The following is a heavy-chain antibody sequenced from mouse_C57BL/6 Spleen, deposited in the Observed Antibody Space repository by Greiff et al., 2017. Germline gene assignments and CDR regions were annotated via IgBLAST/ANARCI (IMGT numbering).Heavy chain of an antibody. V-gene: IGHV1-15*01. CDR1: GYTFTDYE. Sequence: QVQLQQSGAELVRPGASVTLSCKASGYTFTDYEMHWVKQTPVHGLEWIGAIDPETGGTAYNQKFKGKAILTADTSSSTAYMELRSLTSEDSAVYYCARADYYGSRCAYWGQGTTVTVSA. J-gene: IGHJ3*01. D-gene: IGHD1-1*01. CDR3: ARADYYGSRCAY. CDR2: IDPETGGT.